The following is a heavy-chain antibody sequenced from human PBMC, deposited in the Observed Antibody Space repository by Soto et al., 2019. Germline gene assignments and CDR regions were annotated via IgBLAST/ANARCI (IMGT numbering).Heavy chain of an antibody. Sequence: GGSLRLSCAASGFTFDDYTMHWVRQAPGKGLEWVSLISWDGGSTYYADSVKGRFTISRDNSKNSLYLQMNSLRTEDTALYYCAKDLGATYYYYYGMDVWGQGTTVTVSS. V-gene: IGHV3-43*01. CDR1: GFTFDDYT. D-gene: IGHD1-26*01. CDR3: AKDLGATYYYYYGMDV. J-gene: IGHJ6*02. CDR2: ISWDGGST.